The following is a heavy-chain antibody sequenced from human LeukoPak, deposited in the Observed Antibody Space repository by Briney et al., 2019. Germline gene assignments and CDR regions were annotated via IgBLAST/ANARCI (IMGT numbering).Heavy chain of an antibody. D-gene: IGHD6-19*01. J-gene: IGHJ2*01. CDR2: ISGSGGST. CDR3: AKESGYSSGWSNWYFDL. V-gene: IGHV3-23*01. Sequence: PGGSLRLSCAASGFTFSSYAMSWVRQAPGKGLEWVSAISGSGGSTYYADSVKGRFTVSRDNSKNTLYLQMNSLRAEDTAVYYCAKESGYSSGWSNWYFDLWGRGTLVTVSS. CDR1: GFTFSSYA.